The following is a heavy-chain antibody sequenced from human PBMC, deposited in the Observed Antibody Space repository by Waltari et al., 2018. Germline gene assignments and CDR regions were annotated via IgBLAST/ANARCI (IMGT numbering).Heavy chain of an antibody. CDR2: IYYSGST. D-gene: IGHD3-3*02. V-gene: IGHV4-59*01. Sequence: QVQLQESGPGLVKPSETLSLTCTVSGGSISSYYWSWIRQPPGKGLEWIGYIYYSGSTNSNPSLKSRVTISVDTSKNQFSLKLSSVTAADTAVYYCARSHFWSGYNYFDYWGQGTLVTVSS. CDR3: ARSHFWSGYNYFDY. CDR1: GGSISSYY. J-gene: IGHJ4*02.